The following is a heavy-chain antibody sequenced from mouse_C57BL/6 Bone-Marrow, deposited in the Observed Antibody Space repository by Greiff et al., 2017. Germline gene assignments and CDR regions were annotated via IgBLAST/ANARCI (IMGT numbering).Heavy chain of an antibody. Sequence: QVQLKQSGAELVRPGTSVTMSCKASGYTFTNYWIGWAKQRPGHGLEWIGDIYPGGGYTNYNEKFKGKATLTADKSSSTAYMQFSSLTSEDSAIYYWARSNWGFDYWGQGTTLTVSS. CDR3: ARSNWGFDY. CDR1: GYTFTNYW. J-gene: IGHJ2*01. V-gene: IGHV1-63*01. D-gene: IGHD4-1*01. CDR2: IYPGGGYT.